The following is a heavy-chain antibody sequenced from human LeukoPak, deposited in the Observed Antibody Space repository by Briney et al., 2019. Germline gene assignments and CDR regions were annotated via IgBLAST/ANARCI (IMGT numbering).Heavy chain of an antibody. V-gene: IGHV1-69*05. CDR3: ARDAEGGYSYGYSLNY. D-gene: IGHD5-18*01. Sequence: SVKVSCKASGGTFSSYAISWVRQAPGQGLEWMGRIVPIFGTANYAQKFQGRVTITTDESTSTAYMVLSSLRSEDTAVYYCARDAEGGYSYGYSLNYWGQGTLVTVSS. CDR2: IVPIFGTA. CDR1: GGTFSSYA. J-gene: IGHJ4*02.